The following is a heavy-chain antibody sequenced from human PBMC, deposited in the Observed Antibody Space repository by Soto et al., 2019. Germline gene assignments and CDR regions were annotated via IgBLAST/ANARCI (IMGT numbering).Heavy chain of an antibody. D-gene: IGHD5-18*01. CDR3: ARISYGFTREEYYGMDV. V-gene: IGHV1-69*13. Sequence: SVKVSCKASGGTFSSYAISWVRQAPGQGLEWMGGIIPIFGTANYAQKFQGRVTITADESTSTAYMELSSLRSEDTAVYYCARISYGFTREEYYGMDVWGQGTTVTVSS. J-gene: IGHJ6*02. CDR2: IIPIFGTA. CDR1: GGTFSSYA.